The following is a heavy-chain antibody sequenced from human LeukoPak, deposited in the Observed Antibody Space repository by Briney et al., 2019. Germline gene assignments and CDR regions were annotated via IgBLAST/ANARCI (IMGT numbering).Heavy chain of an antibody. CDR3: AREMGGRTKLHPFDY. J-gene: IGHJ4*02. CDR1: GYTFTGYY. CDR2: INPNSGGT. Sequence: ASVKVSCKASGYTFTGYYMHWVRQAPGQGLEWMGWINPNSGGTNYAQKFQGRVTMTRDTSISTAYMELSRLRSDDTAVYYCAREMGGRTKLHPFDYWGQGTLVTVSS. V-gene: IGHV1-2*02. D-gene: IGHD1-26*01.